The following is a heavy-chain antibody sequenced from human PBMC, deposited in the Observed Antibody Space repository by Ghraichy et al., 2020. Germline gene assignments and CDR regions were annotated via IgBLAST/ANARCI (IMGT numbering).Heavy chain of an antibody. Sequence: SETLSLTCTVSGGSISSSSYYWGWIRQPPGKGLEWIGSIYYSGSTYYNPSLKSRVTISVDTSKNQFSLKLSSVTAADTAVYYCARRDRDSSSWSWGQGTLVTVSS. D-gene: IGHD6-13*01. CDR1: GGSISSSSYY. CDR3: ARRDRDSSSWS. J-gene: IGHJ5*02. V-gene: IGHV4-39*01. CDR2: IYYSGST.